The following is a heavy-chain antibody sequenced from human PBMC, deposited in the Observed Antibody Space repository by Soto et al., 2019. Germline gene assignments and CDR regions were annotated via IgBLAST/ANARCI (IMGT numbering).Heavy chain of an antibody. D-gene: IGHD6-13*01. J-gene: IGHJ4*02. CDR1: GGSISSYS. CDR2: IYYSGST. CDR3: ARDSPAAGAFDY. Sequence: LTCTVSGGSISSYSWSWIRQPPGKGLEWIGYIYYSGSTNYNPSLKSRVTISVDTSKNQFSLKLSSVTAADTAVYYCARDSPAAGAFDYWGQGTLVTVSS. V-gene: IGHV4-59*01.